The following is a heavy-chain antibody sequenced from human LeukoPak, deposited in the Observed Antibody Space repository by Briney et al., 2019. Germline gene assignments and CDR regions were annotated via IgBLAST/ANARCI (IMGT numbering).Heavy chain of an antibody. Sequence: GGSLRLSCAASGFTFSSYEMNRVRQAPGKGLEWVSYISSSGSTIYYADSVKGRFTISRDNAKNSLYLQMNSLRAEDTAVYYCARTYYYGSGSYTLDYWGQGTLVTVSS. D-gene: IGHD3-10*01. CDR3: ARTYYYGSGSYTLDY. J-gene: IGHJ4*02. V-gene: IGHV3-48*03. CDR2: ISSSGSTI. CDR1: GFTFSSYE.